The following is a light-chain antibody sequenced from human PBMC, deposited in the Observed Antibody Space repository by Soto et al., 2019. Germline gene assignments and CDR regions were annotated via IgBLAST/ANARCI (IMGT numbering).Light chain of an antibody. J-gene: IGKJ1*01. CDR2: AAS. CDR1: QSIANY. Sequence: DIQMTQSPSSLSAYVGDRVTITCRASQSIANYVNWYQQKPGKAPKLLIYAASTLESGVPSRFSGSGSGTDFTPTNSSLQPEDFAPHFCQPPHTTPGTFTQGTKVDIK. V-gene: IGKV1-39*01. CDR3: QPPHTTPGT.